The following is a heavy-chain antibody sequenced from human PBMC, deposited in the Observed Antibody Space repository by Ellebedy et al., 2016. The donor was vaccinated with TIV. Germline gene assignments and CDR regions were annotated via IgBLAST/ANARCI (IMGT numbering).Heavy chain of an antibody. J-gene: IGHJ4*02. CDR2: ISGDGGST. CDR1: GFTFDDYA. CDR3: AKDSGVKNFDY. Sequence: GESLKISCAASGFTFDDYAMHWVRQVPGKGLEWVSLISGDGGSTYYADSVKGRFTISRDNNKNSLYLQMNSLRTDDTALYYCAKDSGVKNFDYWGQGTLVTVSS. V-gene: IGHV3-43*02. D-gene: IGHD3-22*01.